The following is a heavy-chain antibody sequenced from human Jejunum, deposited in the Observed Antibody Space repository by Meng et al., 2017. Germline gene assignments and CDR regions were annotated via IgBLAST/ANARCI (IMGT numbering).Heavy chain of an antibody. CDR3: TNKDYTTWTDF. J-gene: IGHJ4*01. Sequence: GGSLRLSCVASGFTFSSYAMNWVRQAPGKGLEWVSVIGAGGGTTFYADSVRGRFTISRDNSMNTLHLQMNSLRAEDTAVYYCTNKDYTTWTDFWGQGTLV. V-gene: IGHV3-23*01. D-gene: IGHD3-3*01. CDR2: IGAGGGTT. CDR1: GFTFSSYA.